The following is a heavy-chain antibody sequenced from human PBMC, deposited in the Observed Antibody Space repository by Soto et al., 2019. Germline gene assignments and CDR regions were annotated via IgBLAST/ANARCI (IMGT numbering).Heavy chain of an antibody. CDR1: GFTFSMYA. CDR2: VSGSGGSS. V-gene: IGHV3-23*01. J-gene: IGHJ4*02. CDR3: ARRHNSGSGSYHGGPFDD. Sequence: GGSLRLSCAASGFTFSMYAMSWVRQAPGKGLEWLSGVSGSGGSSFHANSVKGRFTISRDNSKNTLYLQMNSLRGDDTAVYYCARRHNSGSGSYHGGPFDDWGQGTLVTVSS. D-gene: IGHD3-10*01.